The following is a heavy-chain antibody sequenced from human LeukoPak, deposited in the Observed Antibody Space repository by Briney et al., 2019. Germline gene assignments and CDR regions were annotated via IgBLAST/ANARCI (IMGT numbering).Heavy chain of an antibody. CDR1: GFTFSSYA. D-gene: IGHD6-13*01. V-gene: IGHV3-30-3*01. CDR3: ARGGNIAAAGPTPFDY. Sequence: PGGSLRLSCAASGFTFSSYAMHWVRQAPGKGLEWVAVISYDGSNKYYADSVKGRFTISRDNSKNTLYLQMNSLRAEDTAVYYCARGGNIAAAGPTPFDYWGQGTLVTVSS. J-gene: IGHJ4*02. CDR2: ISYDGSNK.